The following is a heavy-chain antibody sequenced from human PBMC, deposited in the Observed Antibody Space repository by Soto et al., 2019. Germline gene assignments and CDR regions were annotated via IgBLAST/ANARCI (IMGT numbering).Heavy chain of an antibody. Sequence: ASVKVSCKASGYTFTNYYMHWVRQAPGQGLEWMGLINPSGASTLYAQKFQGRVTMTTDTSTSTDYMELSSLTSEDTAVYYCARDLGQQLVDYWGQGTLVTVSS. CDR3: ARDLGQQLVDY. V-gene: IGHV1-46*01. J-gene: IGHJ4*02. D-gene: IGHD6-13*01. CDR1: GYTFTNYY. CDR2: INPSGAST.